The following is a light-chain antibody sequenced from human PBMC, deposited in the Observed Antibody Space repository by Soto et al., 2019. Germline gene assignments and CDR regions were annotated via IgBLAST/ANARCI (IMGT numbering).Light chain of an antibody. J-gene: IGKJ3*01. CDR2: AAY. CDR1: QNIDRF. CDR3: QQSKRTPRT. V-gene: IGKV1-39*01. Sequence: DIQLTQSPSSLSASPGDRVTITCRASQNIDRFLNWYQQKPGKAPELLIYAAYSLQSGVPSRFSGSGYGTDFTLTISRLQPEDFARYFCQQSKRTPRTFGPGTKVDI.